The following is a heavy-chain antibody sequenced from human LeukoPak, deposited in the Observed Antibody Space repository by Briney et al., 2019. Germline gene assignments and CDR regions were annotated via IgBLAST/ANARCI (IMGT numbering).Heavy chain of an antibody. Sequence: SETLSLTCTVSGGSISGYHCSWLRQGPGKGLEWIGYIHYSGSTQYNPSLKSRVTILVDTSKNQFSLKLRSVTAADTAVYYCARGLYDSSGYYHFDYWGQGILVTVSS. CDR2: IHYSGST. CDR1: GGSISGYH. CDR3: ARGLYDSSGYYHFDY. D-gene: IGHD3-22*01. V-gene: IGHV4-59*01. J-gene: IGHJ4*02.